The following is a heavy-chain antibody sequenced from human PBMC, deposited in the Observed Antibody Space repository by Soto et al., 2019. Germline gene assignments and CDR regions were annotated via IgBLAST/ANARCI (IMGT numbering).Heavy chain of an antibody. Sequence: QVQLQESGPGLVKPSQTLSLTCTVSGGSISSGGYYWSWIRQHPGKALEWIGYIYYSGSTYYNPYLKSRVTISVDTSKNQFSLKLSSVTAADTAVYYCARVISGGHNWFDPWGQGTLVIVSS. CDR3: ARVISGGHNWFDP. CDR2: IYYSGST. D-gene: IGHD2-21*01. CDR1: GGSISSGGYY. J-gene: IGHJ5*02. V-gene: IGHV4-31*03.